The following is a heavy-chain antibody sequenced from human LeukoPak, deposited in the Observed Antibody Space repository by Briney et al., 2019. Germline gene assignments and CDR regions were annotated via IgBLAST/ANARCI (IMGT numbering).Heavy chain of an antibody. CDR1: GFTFSNYG. CDR3: AKEVHYYDTSGFFYFDF. J-gene: IGHJ4*02. D-gene: IGHD3-22*01. V-gene: IGHV3-23*01. CDR2: ISGSGVST. Sequence: GGSLRLSCAASGFTFSNYGMTWVRQAPGKGLEWVSAISGSGVSTYYADSVKGRFTIYRDNSRNTLYLQMNSLGAEDTAVYYCAKEVHYYDTSGFFYFDFWGQGTLVTVSS.